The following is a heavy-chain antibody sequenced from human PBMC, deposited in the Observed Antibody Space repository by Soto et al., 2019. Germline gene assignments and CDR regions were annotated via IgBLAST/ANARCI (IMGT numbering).Heavy chain of an antibody. Sequence: SETLCLTCAVSGGSISSSNWWSWVRQPPGKGREWIGEIYHSGSTNYNPSLKSRVTISVDKYKNQFSLKLSSVTAADTAVYYCPSWVVVAATPSAWSDTWGQGTLVNVSS. J-gene: IGHJ5*02. CDR3: PSWVVVAATPSAWSDT. D-gene: IGHD2-15*01. CDR1: GGSISSSNW. V-gene: IGHV4-4*02. CDR2: IYHSGST.